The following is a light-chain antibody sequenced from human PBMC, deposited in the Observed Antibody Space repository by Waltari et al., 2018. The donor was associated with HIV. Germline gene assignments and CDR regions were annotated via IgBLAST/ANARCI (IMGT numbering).Light chain of an antibody. CDR3: SSYTSSNTLPYV. V-gene: IGLV2-14*03. CDR2: DVS. CDR1: SSDVGGYNY. J-gene: IGLJ1*01. Sequence: QSALTQPASVSGSSGQSITISCTGTSSDVGGYNYVSWYQQHPGKAPKLMIYDVSNRPSGVSNRFSGSKSGNTASLTISGLQAEDEADYYCSSYTSSNTLPYVFGTGTKVTVL.